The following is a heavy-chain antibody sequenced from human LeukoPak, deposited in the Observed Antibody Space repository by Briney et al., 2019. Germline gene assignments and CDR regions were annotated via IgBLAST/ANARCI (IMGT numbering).Heavy chain of an antibody. CDR2: ISAYNGNT. J-gene: IGHJ4*02. Sequence: ASVKVSCKASGYTFTSYGISWVRQAPGQVLEWMGWISAYNGNTNYAQKLQGRVTMTTDTSTSTAYMELRSLRSDDTAVYYCATGYCTNGVCYSRPDYWGQGTLVTVSS. V-gene: IGHV1-18*01. CDR3: ATGYCTNGVCYSRPDY. CDR1: GYTFTSYG. D-gene: IGHD2-8*01.